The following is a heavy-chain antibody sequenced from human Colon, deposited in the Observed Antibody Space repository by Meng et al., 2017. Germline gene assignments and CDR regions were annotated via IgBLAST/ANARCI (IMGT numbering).Heavy chain of an antibody. CDR3: ARNYGP. CDR2: IYYSGST. Sequence: QVQLQESGPGLVRPSETLSLICTVSGGSVSSGSYYWSWIRQPPGXGLEWIGYIYYSGSTNYNPSLKSRVTISVDTSKNQFSLKLSSVTAADTAVYYCARNYGPWGQGTLVTVSS. D-gene: IGHD4-17*01. J-gene: IGHJ5*02. CDR1: GGSVSSGSYY. V-gene: IGHV4-61*01.